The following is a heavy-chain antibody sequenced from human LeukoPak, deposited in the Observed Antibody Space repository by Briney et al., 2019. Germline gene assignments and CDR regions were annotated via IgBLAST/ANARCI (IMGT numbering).Heavy chain of an antibody. CDR3: AAALGGRNSAFDI. V-gene: IGHV1-58*01. CDR2: IVVGSGNT. CDR1: GFTFTSSA. J-gene: IGHJ3*02. D-gene: IGHD3-16*01. Sequence: GTSVKVSCKASGFTFTSSAVQWVRQARGQRLEWIGWIVVGSGNTNYAQKFQERVTITRDMSTSTAYMELSSLRSEDTAVYYCAAALGGRNSAFDIWGQGTMVTVSS.